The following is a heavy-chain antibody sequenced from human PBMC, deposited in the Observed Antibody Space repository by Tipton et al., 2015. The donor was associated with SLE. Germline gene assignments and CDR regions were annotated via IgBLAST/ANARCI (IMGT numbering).Heavy chain of an antibody. D-gene: IGHD5-24*01. J-gene: IGHJ3*02. CDR2: IYYSGST. V-gene: IGHV4-59*01. Sequence: SLTCTVSGGSISSYYWSWIRQPPGKGLEWIGYIYYSGSTNYNPSLKSRVTISVDTSKNQFSLKLSSVTAADTAVYYCARDREMATISAFDIWGQGTMVTVSS. CDR3: ARDREMATISAFDI. CDR1: GGSISSYY.